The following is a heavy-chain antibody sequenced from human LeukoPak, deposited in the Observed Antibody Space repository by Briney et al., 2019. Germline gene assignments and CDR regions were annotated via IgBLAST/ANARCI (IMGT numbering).Heavy chain of an antibody. CDR3: ARDEYYDSSGYYPEDN. D-gene: IGHD3-22*01. V-gene: IGHV4-39*07. CDR2: IYYSGST. J-gene: IGHJ4*02. CDR1: GGSISSSSYY. Sequence: SETLSLTCTVSGGSISSSSYYWGGIRQPPGKGLEWIGSIYYSGSTYYNPSLKSRVTISVDTSKNQFSLKLSSVTAADTAVYYCARDEYYDSSGYYPEDNWGQGTLVTVSS.